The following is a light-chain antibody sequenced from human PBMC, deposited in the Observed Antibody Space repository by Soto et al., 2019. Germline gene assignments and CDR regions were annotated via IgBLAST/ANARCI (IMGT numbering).Light chain of an antibody. V-gene: IGLV1-51*01. J-gene: IGLJ1*01. CDR3: GTWDSSLSAYV. CDR1: SSNIGNNY. CDR2: DNN. Sequence: QSVLTQPPSVSAAPGQRVTISCSVSSSNIGNNYVSWYQQLPGTAPKLHIYDNNKRPSGIPDRFSGSKSGTSATLGITGLQTGDEADYYCGTWDSSLSAYVFGTGTKVTVL.